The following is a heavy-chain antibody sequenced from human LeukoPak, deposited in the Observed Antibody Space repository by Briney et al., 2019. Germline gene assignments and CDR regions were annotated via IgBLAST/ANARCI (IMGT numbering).Heavy chain of an antibody. V-gene: IGHV4-59*01. J-gene: IGHJ6*04. CDR3: ARDGYYDILTGPFLDV. Sequence: PSETLSLTCTVSGGSISSYYWSWIRQPPGKGLEWIGYIYYSGSTNYNPSLKSRVTISVDTSKNQFSLKLSSVTAADTAVYYCARDGYYDILTGPFLDVWGKGTTVTISS. D-gene: IGHD3-9*01. CDR1: GGSISSYY. CDR2: IYYSGST.